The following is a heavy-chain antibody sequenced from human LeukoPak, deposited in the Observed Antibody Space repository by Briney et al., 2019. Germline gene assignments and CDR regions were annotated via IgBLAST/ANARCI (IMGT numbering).Heavy chain of an antibody. V-gene: IGHV3-23*01. CDR3: AKDQEIVVVPPLGYFDY. Sequence: PRGSLRLSCVASGFTFSSYAMSWVRQAPGNGLEWVSAISGSGGSTYYADSVKGRFTISRDNSKNTLYLQMNSLRAEDTAVYYCAKDQEIVVVPPLGYFDYWGQGTLVTVSS. D-gene: IGHD3-22*01. J-gene: IGHJ4*02. CDR2: ISGSGGST. CDR1: GFTFSSYA.